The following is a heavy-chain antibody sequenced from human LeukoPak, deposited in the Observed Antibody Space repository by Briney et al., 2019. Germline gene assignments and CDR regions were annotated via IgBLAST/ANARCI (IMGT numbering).Heavy chain of an antibody. CDR2: ISYDGSNK. CDR1: GFTFSSYG. Sequence: GRSLRLSCAASGFTFSSYGMHWVRQAPGKGLEWVAVISYDGSNKYYADSVKGRFTISRDNSKNTLYLQMNSLRAEDTAVYYCARDRYSSGWYAPQFDYWGQGTLVTVSS. J-gene: IGHJ4*02. CDR3: ARDRYSSGWYAPQFDY. V-gene: IGHV3-30*03. D-gene: IGHD6-19*01.